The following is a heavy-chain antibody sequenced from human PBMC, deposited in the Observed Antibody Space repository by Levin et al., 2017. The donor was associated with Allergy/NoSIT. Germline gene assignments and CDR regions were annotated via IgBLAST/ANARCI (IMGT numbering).Heavy chain of an antibody. Sequence: SQTLSLPCTVSGGSITSYYWSWIRQPPGKGLEWIGYVYYSGSTNYHPSLKSRVTMSVDTSKKQFSLKLSSVTAADTAVYFCVRDARGYDGWFDPWGQGTLVTVSS. D-gene: IGHD3-16*01. V-gene: IGHV4-59*01. CDR2: VYYSGST. CDR3: VRDARGYDGWFDP. J-gene: IGHJ5*02. CDR1: GGSITSYY.